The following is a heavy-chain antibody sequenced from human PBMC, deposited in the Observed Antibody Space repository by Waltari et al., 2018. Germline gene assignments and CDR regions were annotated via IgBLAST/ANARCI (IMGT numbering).Heavy chain of an antibody. D-gene: IGHD3-10*01. CDR1: GGNFSRYA. CDR2: IIPIFGTA. CDR3: ARGGGSGYYGMDV. V-gene: IGHV1-69*14. J-gene: IGHJ6*02. Sequence: QVQLVHSGAEVKKPGSSVKVSCKASGGNFSRYAISWVRPAPGQGREWMGRIIPIFGTANYAQKFQGRVTITADKSTSTAYMELSSLRSEDTAVYYCARGGGSGYYGMDVWGQGTTVTVSS.